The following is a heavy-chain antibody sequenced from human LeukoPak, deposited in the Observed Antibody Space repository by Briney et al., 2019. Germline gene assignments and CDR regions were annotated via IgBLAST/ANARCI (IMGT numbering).Heavy chain of an antibody. Sequence: SETLSLTCAVYGGSFSGYYWSWIRQPPGKGLEWIGEINHSGSPNYNPSLKSRVTISVDTSKNQFSLKLSSVTAADTAVYYCADASITSAFDIWGQGTMVTVSS. D-gene: IGHD3-10*01. J-gene: IGHJ3*02. CDR2: INHSGSP. V-gene: IGHV4-34*01. CDR1: GGSFSGYY. CDR3: ADASITSAFDI.